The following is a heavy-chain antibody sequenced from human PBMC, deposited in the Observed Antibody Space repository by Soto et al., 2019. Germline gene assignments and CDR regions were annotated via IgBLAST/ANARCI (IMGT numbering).Heavy chain of an antibody. CDR2: IKQDGSGK. CDR1: GFTFSNYW. Sequence: HPGGSLRLSCVASGFTFSNYWMSWVRQAPGKGLEWVANIKQDGSGKYYVDSVKGRFAISRDNAKNSLYLQMNSLRAEDTAVYYGGRDTLVANDSGGQGPRVTV. J-gene: IGHJ4*02. CDR3: GRDTLVANDS. D-gene: IGHD2-15*01. V-gene: IGHV3-7*01.